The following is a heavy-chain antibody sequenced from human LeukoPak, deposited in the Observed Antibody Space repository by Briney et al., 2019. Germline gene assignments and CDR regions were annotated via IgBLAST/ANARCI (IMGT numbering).Heavy chain of an antibody. V-gene: IGHV3-7*01. J-gene: IGHJ4*02. CDR2: IKQDGSEK. CDR3: ARSGGPYDSSGYYPYYFDY. Sequence: GGSLRLSCAASGFTFSSYAMHWVRQAPGKGLEWVANIKQDGSEKYYVDSVKGRFTISRDNAKNSLYLQMNSLRAEDTAVYYRARSGGPYDSSGYYPYYFDYWGQGTLVTVSS. D-gene: IGHD3-22*01. CDR1: GFTFSSYA.